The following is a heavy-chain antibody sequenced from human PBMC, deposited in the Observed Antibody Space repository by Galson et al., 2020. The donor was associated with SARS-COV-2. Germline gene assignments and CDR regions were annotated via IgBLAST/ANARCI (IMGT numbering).Heavy chain of an antibody. CDR3: ARDKVTGNWDDYYYGMDV. V-gene: IGHV3-21*01. Sequence: TGGSLRLSCAASGFTFSSYTMNWVRQAPGKGLEWVSSISSGSSYIYYADSVKGRFTISRDNAKNSLYLQMNSLRAEDTAVYYCARDKVTGNWDDYYYGMDVWGQGTTVTVSS. CDR2: ISSGSSYI. J-gene: IGHJ6*02. D-gene: IGHD3-9*01. CDR1: GFTFSSYT.